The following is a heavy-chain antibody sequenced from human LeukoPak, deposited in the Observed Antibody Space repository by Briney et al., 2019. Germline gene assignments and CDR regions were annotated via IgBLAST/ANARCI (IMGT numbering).Heavy chain of an antibody. CDR2: ISAYNGNT. CDR1: GYTFTSYG. J-gene: IGHJ5*02. V-gene: IGHV1-18*01. D-gene: IGHD2-2*01. Sequence: ASVKVSCKASGYTFTSYGISWVRQAPGQGLEWMGWISAYNGNTNYAQKLQGRVTMTTDTSTSTAYMELSSLRSEDTAVYYCARGVVPAAIRTNWFDPWGQGTLVTVSS. CDR3: ARGVVPAAIRTNWFDP.